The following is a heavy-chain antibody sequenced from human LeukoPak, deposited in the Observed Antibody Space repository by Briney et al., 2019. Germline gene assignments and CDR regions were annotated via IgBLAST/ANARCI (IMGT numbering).Heavy chain of an antibody. D-gene: IGHD6-13*01. Sequence: SETLSLTCTVSGGSISSYYWSWIRQPPGKGLEWIGDIYYSGSTNYNRSLKSRVTMSVDKSKNQFSLKMSSVTAADPAVYYCARRGAAGDFDYWGQGTLVTVSS. CDR2: IYYSGST. J-gene: IGHJ4*02. CDR3: ARRGAAGDFDY. V-gene: IGHV4-59*08. CDR1: GGSISSYY.